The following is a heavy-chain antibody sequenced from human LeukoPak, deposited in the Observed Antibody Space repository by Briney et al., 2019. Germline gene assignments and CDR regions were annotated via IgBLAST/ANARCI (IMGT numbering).Heavy chain of an antibody. V-gene: IGHV1-69*04. CDR2: IIPILGIA. J-gene: IGHJ5*02. Sequence: ASVKVSCKASGGTFSSYAISWVRRAPGQGLEWMGRIIPILGIANYAQKFQGRVTITADKSTSTAYMELSSLRSEDTAVYYCARSGREASNWFDPWGQGTLVTVSS. CDR1: GGTFSSYA. CDR3: ARSGREASNWFDP.